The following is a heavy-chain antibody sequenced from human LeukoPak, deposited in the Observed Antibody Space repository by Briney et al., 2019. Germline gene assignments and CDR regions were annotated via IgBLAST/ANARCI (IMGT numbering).Heavy chain of an antibody. V-gene: IGHV1-8*01. CDR1: VYTFTSYD. J-gene: IGHJ4*02. Sequence: ASVNVSCKASVYTFTSYDINWVRQATGQGLEWMGWMNPNSGNTGYAQKFQGRVTMTRNTSISTAYMELSSLRSDDTAVYYCARANVGAFDYWGQGTLVTVSS. D-gene: IGHD1-26*01. CDR2: MNPNSGNT. CDR3: ARANVGAFDY.